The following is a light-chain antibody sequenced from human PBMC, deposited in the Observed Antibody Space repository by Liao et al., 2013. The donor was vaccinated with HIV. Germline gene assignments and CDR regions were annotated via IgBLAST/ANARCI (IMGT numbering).Light chain of an antibody. Sequence: SYVLTQPPSVSVAPGKTARITCGGNNIGSKSVHWYQQKPGQAPVLVIYYDSDRPLGIPERFSGSNSGNTATLTISRVEAGDEADYYCQVWDSSSDHPVFGTGTKVTVL. CDR1: NIGSKS. CDR2: YDS. J-gene: IGLJ1*01. V-gene: IGLV3-21*04. CDR3: QVWDSSSDHPV.